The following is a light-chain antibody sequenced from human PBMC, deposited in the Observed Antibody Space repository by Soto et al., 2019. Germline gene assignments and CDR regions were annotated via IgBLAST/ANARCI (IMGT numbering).Light chain of an antibody. CDR3: QQYAEGTPIT. Sequence: IHMTQYPSSLSASLGDTVTISRRSSQNIDSYLNWYQQRPGKAPKLLIHDASSLQSGVPSRFSGSGSGTDFTLTISRLESDDFALYYCQQYAEGTPITFGQGSRLEIK. V-gene: IGKV1-39*01. CDR2: DAS. CDR1: QNIDSY. J-gene: IGKJ5*01.